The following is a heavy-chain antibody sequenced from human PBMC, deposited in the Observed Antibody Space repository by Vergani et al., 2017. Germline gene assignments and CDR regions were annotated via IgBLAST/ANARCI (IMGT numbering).Heavy chain of an antibody. CDR2: IYSGGST. CDR3: ARETMATTDY. V-gene: IGHV3-66*01. D-gene: IGHD5-24*01. Sequence: EVQLVESGGGLVQPGGSLKLSCAASGFTFSGSAMHWVRQAPGKGLEWVSVIYSGGSTYYADSVKGRFTISRDNSKNTLYLQMNSLRAEDTAVYYCARETMATTDYWGQGTLVTVSS. CDR1: GFTFSGSA. J-gene: IGHJ4*02.